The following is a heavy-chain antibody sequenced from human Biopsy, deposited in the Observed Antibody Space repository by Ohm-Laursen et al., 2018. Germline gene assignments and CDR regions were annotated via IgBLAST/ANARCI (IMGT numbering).Heavy chain of an antibody. D-gene: IGHD2-15*01. CDR1: GFGFSDYD. CDR2: ISSSASSM. CDR3: ARVGRTRVDGVYSYGMDV. Sequence: SLRLFCTASGFGFSDYDMKWVRQAPGKGLEWVSYISSSASSMYYADSVKGRFTISRDNAKKSLYLQMNSLRAEDTAVYYCARVGRTRVDGVYSYGMDVWGQGTTVIVSS. J-gene: IGHJ6*02. V-gene: IGHV3-48*03.